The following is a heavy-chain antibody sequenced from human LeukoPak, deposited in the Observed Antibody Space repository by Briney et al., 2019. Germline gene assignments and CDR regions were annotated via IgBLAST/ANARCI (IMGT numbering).Heavy chain of an antibody. CDR3: VYVDTVMATGDY. Sequence: GGSLRLSCAASGFTVSNNYMNGVRQAPGKGLEWVSVIYSSGSTYYADSVKGRFTISRHNSKNTLYLQMNSLRPEDTAVYYCVYVDTVMATGDYWGQGTLVTVSS. D-gene: IGHD5-18*01. CDR1: GFTVSNNY. V-gene: IGHV3-53*04. CDR2: IYSSGST. J-gene: IGHJ4*02.